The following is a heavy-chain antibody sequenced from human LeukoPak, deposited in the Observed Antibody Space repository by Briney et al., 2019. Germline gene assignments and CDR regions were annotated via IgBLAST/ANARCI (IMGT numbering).Heavy chain of an antibody. CDR1: RYTFIGYY. CDR3: ATGGDCITD. CDR2: INPNTGDT. D-gene: IGHD2-21*02. Sequence: ASVPVTRQGSRYTFIGYYIHWTRQPPAQELAWMGWINPNTGDTNYAQKFQDRVTMTRDTSISTAYMELSRLTSDDTAVYYCATGGDCITDWGQGTLVTVSS. J-gene: IGHJ4*02. V-gene: IGHV1-2*02.